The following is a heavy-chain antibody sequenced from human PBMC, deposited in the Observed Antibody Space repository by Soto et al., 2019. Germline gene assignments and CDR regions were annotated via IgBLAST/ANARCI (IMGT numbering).Heavy chain of an antibody. D-gene: IGHD5-12*01. CDR2: ISAYNGNT. CDR1: GYTFTSYG. CDR3: ARTSSGVATIKFSYYYYYMDV. V-gene: IGHV1-18*01. J-gene: IGHJ6*03. Sequence: ASVKVSCKASGYTFTSYGISWVRQAPGQGLEWMGWISAYNGNTNYAQKLQGRVTMTTDTSTSTAYMELRSLGSDDTAVYYCARTSSGVATIKFSYYYYYMDVWGKGTTVTVSS.